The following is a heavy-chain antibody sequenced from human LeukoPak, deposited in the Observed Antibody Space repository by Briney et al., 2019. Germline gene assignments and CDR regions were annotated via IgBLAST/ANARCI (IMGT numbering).Heavy chain of an antibody. CDR3: ARVEQAAAGRWGYFDY. CDR2: IYTSGST. Sequence: SETLSLTCTDSGGSISSYYWSWIRQPAGKGLEWNGRIYTSGSTNYNPSLKSRVTMSVDTSKNQFSLKLSSVTAADTAVYYCARVEQAAAGRWGYFDYWGQGTLVTVSS. D-gene: IGHD6-13*01. V-gene: IGHV4-4*07. J-gene: IGHJ4*02. CDR1: GGSISSYY.